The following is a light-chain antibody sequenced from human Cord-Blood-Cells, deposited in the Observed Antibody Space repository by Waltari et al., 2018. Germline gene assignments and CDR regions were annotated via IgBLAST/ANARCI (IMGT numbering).Light chain of an antibody. J-gene: IGLJ3*02. Sequence: QSVLTQPPSASGTPGQRVTISCSGSSSNIGSNYVSWYQQHPGTAPKLLIYRNNQRPSGVPDRFSGSKSGTSASLAISGLRSEDEADYYCVAWDDSLSGWVFGGGTKLTVL. CDR1: SSNIGSNY. CDR2: RNN. V-gene: IGLV1-47*01. CDR3: VAWDDSLSGWV.